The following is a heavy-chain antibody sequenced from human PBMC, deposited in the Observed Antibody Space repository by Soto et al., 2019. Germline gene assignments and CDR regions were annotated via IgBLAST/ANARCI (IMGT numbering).Heavy chain of an antibody. CDR1: GFTFSSYA. Sequence: EVQLLESGGGLVQPGGSLRLSCAASGFTFSSYAMSWVRQAPGKGLEWVSRINSDGSSTSYADSVKGRFTISRDNAKNTLYLQMNSLRAEDTAVYYCARDRITGSGSYYHWGQGTLVTVSS. CDR3: ARDRITGSGSYYH. CDR2: INSDGSST. J-gene: IGHJ5*02. D-gene: IGHD3-10*01. V-gene: IGHV3-74*01.